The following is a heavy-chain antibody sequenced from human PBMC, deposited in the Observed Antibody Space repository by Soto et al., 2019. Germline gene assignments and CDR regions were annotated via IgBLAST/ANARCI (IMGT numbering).Heavy chain of an antibody. CDR1: GFSFSSYA. CDR2: ISGSFGDT. D-gene: IGHD3-22*01. V-gene: IGHV3-23*01. J-gene: IGHJ6*02. CDR3: ARVISTYYYYGMDV. Sequence: GGSLRLSCVASGFSFSSYAMNWVRQAPGKGLEWVSTISGSFGDTYYADSVQGRFTVSRDNSKNTLYLQMNSLRAEDTAVYYCARVISTYYYYGMDVWGQGTTVTVSS.